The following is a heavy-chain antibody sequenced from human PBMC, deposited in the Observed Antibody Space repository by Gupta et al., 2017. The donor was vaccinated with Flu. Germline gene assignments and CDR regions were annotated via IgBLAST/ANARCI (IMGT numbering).Heavy chain of an antibody. CDR1: GFTFSNFA. V-gene: IGHV3-23*01. CDR3: AKGGWNYAFAY. Sequence: QLLLSGCALVQPEGSLRLSCSVSGFTFSNFAMSWVRQAPGKGLEWVSAITSGGGATYYADSVKGRFTISRDNSKNMLYLQMNTLRAEDTAAYHCAKGGWNYAFAYWGQGTLVTVSS. D-gene: IGHD1-7*01. J-gene: IGHJ4*02. CDR2: ITSGGGAT.